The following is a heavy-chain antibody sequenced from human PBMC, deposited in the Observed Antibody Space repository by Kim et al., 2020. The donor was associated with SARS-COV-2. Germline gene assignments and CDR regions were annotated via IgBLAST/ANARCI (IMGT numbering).Heavy chain of an antibody. D-gene: IGHD6-13*01. CDR1: GYTFTGYY. Sequence: ASVKVSCKASGYTFTGYYMHWVRQAPGQGLEWMGWINPNSGGTNYAQKFQGWVTMTRDTSISTAYMELSRLRSDDTAVYYCARDLAAAAGGAEYYYGMDVWGQGTTVTVSS. CDR2: INPNSGGT. J-gene: IGHJ6*02. CDR3: ARDLAAAAGGAEYYYGMDV. V-gene: IGHV1-2*04.